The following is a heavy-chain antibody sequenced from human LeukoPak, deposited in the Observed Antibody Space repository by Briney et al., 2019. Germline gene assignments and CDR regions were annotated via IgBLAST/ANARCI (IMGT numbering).Heavy chain of an antibody. CDR3: AREGSGWYGNFDY. CDR2: INPDSGGT. D-gene: IGHD6-19*01. J-gene: IGHJ4*02. V-gene: IGHV1-2*02. CDR1: GNTFTNDY. Sequence: ASVKVSCKSSGNTFTNDYMHWVRQAPGQGLEWMGWINPDSGGTNYAQKFQGRVTMTRDTSISTAYMEVSRLRSDDTAVYYCAREGSGWYGNFDYWGQGTLVTVSS.